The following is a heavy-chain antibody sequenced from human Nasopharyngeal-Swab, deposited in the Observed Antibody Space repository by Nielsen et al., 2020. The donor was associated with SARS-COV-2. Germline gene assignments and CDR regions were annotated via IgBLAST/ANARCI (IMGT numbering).Heavy chain of an antibody. V-gene: IGHV1-3*01. Sequence: WVRQAPGQRLEWMGWINAGNGNTKYSQKFQGRVTITRDTSAGTAYMELSSLRSEDTAVYYCARAGMGRGFDYWGQGTLVTVSS. J-gene: IGHJ4*02. D-gene: IGHD3-10*01. CDR3: ARAGMGRGFDY. CDR2: INAGNGNT.